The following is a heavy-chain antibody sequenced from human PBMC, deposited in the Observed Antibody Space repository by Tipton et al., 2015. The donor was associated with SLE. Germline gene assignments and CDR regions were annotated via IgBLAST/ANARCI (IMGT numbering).Heavy chain of an antibody. J-gene: IGHJ6*02. CDR3: TRGDVVVLYGSYDMDV. V-gene: IGHV1-46*01. CDR1: GYTFTSHY. D-gene: IGHD2-21*01. Sequence: QVQLVQSGAEVKKPGASVKVSCKASGYTFTSHYMHWVRQAPGQGLEWMGIFDPSGGSANYAQRFQGRLTMTRDTSTNTVTMDLSSLRSDDTAVYYCTRGDVVVLYGSYDMDVWGQGTTVTVS. CDR2: FDPSGGSA.